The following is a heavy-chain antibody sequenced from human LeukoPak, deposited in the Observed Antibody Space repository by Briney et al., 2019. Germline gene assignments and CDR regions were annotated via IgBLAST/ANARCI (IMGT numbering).Heavy chain of an antibody. Sequence: SGGSLRLSCAASGFTFDDYAMHWVRQPPGKGLEWVSGISKNSGSIGYADSVKGRFTISRDNAKNSLYLQMNSLRAEDTALYYCATFITMVRGVIIGGPFDIWGQGTMVTVSS. J-gene: IGHJ3*02. V-gene: IGHV3-9*01. CDR2: ISKNSGSI. CDR3: ATFITMVRGVIIGGPFDI. CDR1: GFTFDDYA. D-gene: IGHD3-10*01.